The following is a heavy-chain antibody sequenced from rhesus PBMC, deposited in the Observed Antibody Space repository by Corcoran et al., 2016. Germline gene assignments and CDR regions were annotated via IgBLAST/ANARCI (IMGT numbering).Heavy chain of an antibody. V-gene: IGHV4-80*01. Sequence: QVQLQESGPGLVKPSETLSLTCAVSGGSFISYWWSWIRQHPGKGVEWIGEIKGNTGRTHPHPSLESRVTLSKDASKNQFSLKLPSVTAADTAVYYCARGRYSSGWYSYYFDYWGQGVLVTVSS. J-gene: IGHJ4*01. CDR2: IKGNTGRT. CDR3: ARGRYSSGWYSYYFDY. CDR1: GGSFISYW. D-gene: IGHD6-31*01.